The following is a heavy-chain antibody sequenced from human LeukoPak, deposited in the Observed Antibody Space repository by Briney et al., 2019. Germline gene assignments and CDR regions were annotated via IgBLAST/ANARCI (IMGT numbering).Heavy chain of an antibody. Sequence: QPGRSLRLSCAASGFPFTDYAMHWVRQAPGKGLEWVAIISYDGINKYYADSVKGRFTISRDNSKNTLYLQMNTLRAEDTAVYYCAKAGGYCSGGNCYANYWGQGTLVTVSS. D-gene: IGHD2-15*01. CDR2: ISYDGINK. J-gene: IGHJ4*02. CDR3: AKAGGYCSGGNCYANY. CDR1: GFPFTDYA. V-gene: IGHV3-30*18.